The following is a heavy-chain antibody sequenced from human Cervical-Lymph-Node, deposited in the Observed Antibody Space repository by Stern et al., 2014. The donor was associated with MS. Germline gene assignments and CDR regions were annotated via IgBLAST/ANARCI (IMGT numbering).Heavy chain of an antibody. Sequence: VQLVQSGAEVKKPGSSVKVSCKASGGTFSSYAFSWVRQAPGQGLEWDGGIIPIIGTANYAQKFQGRVTITADNSLKTAYMEVSSLRSEDTAVYYCARDQRHYGSGHYAFDIWGQGTMVTVSS. CDR1: GGTFSSYA. D-gene: IGHD3-10*01. CDR3: ARDQRHYGSGHYAFDI. V-gene: IGHV1-69*06. J-gene: IGHJ3*02. CDR2: IIPIIGTA.